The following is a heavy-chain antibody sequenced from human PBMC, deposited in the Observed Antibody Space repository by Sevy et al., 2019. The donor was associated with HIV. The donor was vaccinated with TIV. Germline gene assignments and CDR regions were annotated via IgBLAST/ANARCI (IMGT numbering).Heavy chain of an antibody. Sequence: SETLSLTCTVSGGSISSGDYNWNWIHQPPGKGLEWIGYIYYSGLTYYNPSLKSRITLSVDTSENQFSLTLSSVTAADTAVYYCARSYSDYSNALAFDYWGQGTLVTVSS. CDR3: ARSYSDYSNALAFDY. V-gene: IGHV4-30-4*01. CDR1: GGSISSGDYN. CDR2: IYYSGLT. J-gene: IGHJ4*02. D-gene: IGHD4-4*01.